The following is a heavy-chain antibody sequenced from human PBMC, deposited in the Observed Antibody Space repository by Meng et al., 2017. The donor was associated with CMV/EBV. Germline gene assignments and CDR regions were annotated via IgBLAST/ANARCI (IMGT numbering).Heavy chain of an antibody. V-gene: IGHV3-53*01. J-gene: IGHJ6*02. D-gene: IGHD2-15*01. CDR3: TLTQDYYYGMDV. CDR1: GFTASSNY. CDR2: IYSGGST. Sequence: GESLKISCAASGFTASSNYMSWVRQAPGKGLEWVSVIYSGGSTYYADSVKGRFTISRDNSKNTLYLQMNSLRAEDTAVYYCTLTQDYYYGMDVWGQGTTVTVSS.